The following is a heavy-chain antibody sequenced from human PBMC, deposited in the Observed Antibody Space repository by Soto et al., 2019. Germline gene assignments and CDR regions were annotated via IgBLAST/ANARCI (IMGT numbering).Heavy chain of an antibody. V-gene: IGHV3-15*01. CDR3: TTTTTGYYYYYYYMDV. CDR1: GFTFSNAW. CDR2: IKSKTDGGTT. D-gene: IGHD4-4*01. J-gene: IGHJ6*03. Sequence: EVQLVESGGGLVKPGGSLRLSCAASGFTFSNAWMSWVRQAPGKGLEWGGRIKSKTDGGTTDYAAPVKGRFTISRDDSKNTLYLQMNSLKTEDTAVYYCTTTTTGYYYYYYYMDVWGKGTTVTVSS.